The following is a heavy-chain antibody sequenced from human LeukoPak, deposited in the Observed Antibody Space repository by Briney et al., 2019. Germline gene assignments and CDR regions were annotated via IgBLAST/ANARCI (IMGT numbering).Heavy chain of an antibody. V-gene: IGHV3-7*01. CDR2: IKQDGSEK. Sequence: PGGSLRLSCAASGFSFSTYAMSWVRQAPGKGLEWVANIKQDGSEKYYVDSVEGRFTISRDNAKNSLYLQMNSLRAEDTAVYYCARAVTSQADYWGQGTLVTVSS. D-gene: IGHD4-17*01. CDR3: ARAVTSQADY. J-gene: IGHJ4*02. CDR1: GFSFSTYA.